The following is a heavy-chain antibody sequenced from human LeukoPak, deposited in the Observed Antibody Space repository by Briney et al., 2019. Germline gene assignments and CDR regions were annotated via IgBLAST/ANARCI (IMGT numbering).Heavy chain of an antibody. CDR2: ISSSSSYI. D-gene: IGHD2-2*01. Sequence: GGSLRLSCAASGFTFSSYSMNWVRQAPGKGLEWVSSISSSSSYIYYADSVKGRFTISRDNAKNSLYLQMNSLRAEDTAVYYCARDHEAVPAAMEGLNWFDPWGQGTLVTVSS. CDR3: ARDHEAVPAAMEGLNWFDP. CDR1: GFTFSSYS. J-gene: IGHJ5*02. V-gene: IGHV3-21*01.